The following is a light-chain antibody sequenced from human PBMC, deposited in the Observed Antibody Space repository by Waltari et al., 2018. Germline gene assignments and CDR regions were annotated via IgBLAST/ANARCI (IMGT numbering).Light chain of an antibody. Sequence: AIQLTQSPSSLSASVGDRVTITCRASQGISNVIAWYQQKLGKAPNLLIYDASNLESGVPSRFSGSRSGTDFTLTITSLQPEDFATYYCQQFNNYPLTFGGGTKVEIK. J-gene: IGKJ4*01. CDR3: QQFNNYPLT. V-gene: IGKV1D-13*01. CDR1: QGISNV. CDR2: DAS.